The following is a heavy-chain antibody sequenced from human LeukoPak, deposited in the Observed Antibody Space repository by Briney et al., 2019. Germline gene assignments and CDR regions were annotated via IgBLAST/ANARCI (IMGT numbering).Heavy chain of an antibody. CDR1: GGSFSGYY. Sequence: SETLSLTCAVYGGSFSGYYWSWIRQPPGKGLEWIGEISHSGSTNYNPSLKSRVTISVDTSKNQFSLKLSSVTAADTAVYYCARGPYYDSSGYYSQVDYWGQGTLVTVSS. V-gene: IGHV4-34*01. CDR2: ISHSGST. J-gene: IGHJ4*02. CDR3: ARGPYYDSSGYYSQVDY. D-gene: IGHD3-22*01.